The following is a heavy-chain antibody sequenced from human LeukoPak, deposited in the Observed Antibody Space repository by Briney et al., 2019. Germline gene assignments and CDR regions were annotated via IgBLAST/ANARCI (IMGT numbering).Heavy chain of an antibody. V-gene: IGHV3-7*01. CDR3: ARQEW. J-gene: IGHJ4*02. CDR2: IRQDGSEK. CDR1: GFIFRNYW. Sequence: GGSLRLSCAASGFIFRNYWMSWVRQAPGKGLEWVANIRQDGSEKYYVDSVKGRFTISRDNAKNSLYLQMNSLRAEDTAVYYCARQEWWGQGTLVTVSS. D-gene: IGHD3-3*01.